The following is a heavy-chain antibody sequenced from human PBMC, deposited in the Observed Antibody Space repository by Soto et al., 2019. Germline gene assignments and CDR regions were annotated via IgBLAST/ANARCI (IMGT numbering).Heavy chain of an antibody. V-gene: IGHV4-34*01. Sequence: QVQLQQWGAGLLKPSETLSLTCAVYGGSFRGYYWIWIRQPPGKGLEWIGEMNHSGSTNYNPSLKGRVTISVDTSRNQFSLKLRSVTAADTAVYFCARGRVGQYHLLWWFDPWGQGTLVTVSS. J-gene: IGHJ5*02. D-gene: IGHD2-2*01. CDR3: ARGRVGQYHLLWWFDP. CDR1: GGSFRGYY. CDR2: MNHSGST.